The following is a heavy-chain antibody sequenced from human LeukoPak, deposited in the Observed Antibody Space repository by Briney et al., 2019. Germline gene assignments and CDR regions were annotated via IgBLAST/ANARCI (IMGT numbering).Heavy chain of an antibody. CDR2: MYYSGST. CDR1: GGSISSSSYY. CDR3: ARHGFGESPSCYYYGLDV. Sequence: PSETLSLTCTVSGGSISSSSYYWGWIRQPPGKGLEWIGRMYYSGSTYYNPSLKSRVTISVDTSKTQISLKLSSVTAADTAVYYCARHGFGESPSCYYYGLDVWGQGTTVTVSS. V-gene: IGHV4-39*01. J-gene: IGHJ6*02. D-gene: IGHD3-10*01.